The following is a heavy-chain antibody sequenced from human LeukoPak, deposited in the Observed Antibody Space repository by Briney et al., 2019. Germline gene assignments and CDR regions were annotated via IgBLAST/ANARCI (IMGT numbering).Heavy chain of an antibody. J-gene: IGHJ6*02. CDR3: AREAIYGDYAGDYYYYGMDV. CDR1: GFTFCRNA. CDR2: ISYDGSNK. D-gene: IGHD4-17*01. V-gene: IGHV3-30*04. Sequence: GGTLRISCADSGFTFCRNAMHWVGQAPGKEMKWVAVISYDGSNKYYADSVKGRFTISRDNSKNTLYLQMNSLRAEDTAVYYCAREAIYGDYAGDYYYYGMDVWGQGTTVTVSS.